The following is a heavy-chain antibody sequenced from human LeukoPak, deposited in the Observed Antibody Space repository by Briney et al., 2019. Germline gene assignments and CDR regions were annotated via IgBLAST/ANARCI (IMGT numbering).Heavy chain of an antibody. Sequence: PSETLSLTCTVSGGSISSSSNFWGWIRQPPGKGLEWIGSISYSGSTYYNPSLKSRVTISVDTSKNQFSLKLSSVTAADTAVYYCAREGGFYRPLDYSGQGTLVTVSS. D-gene: IGHD3-3*01. CDR3: AREGGFYRPLDY. CDR2: ISYSGST. J-gene: IGHJ4*02. CDR1: GGSISSSSNF. V-gene: IGHV4-39*02.